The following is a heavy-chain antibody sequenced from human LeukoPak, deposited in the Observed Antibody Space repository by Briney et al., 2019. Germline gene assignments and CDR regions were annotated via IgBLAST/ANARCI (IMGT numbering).Heavy chain of an antibody. Sequence: ASVKVSCKASGYTFTSYGISWVRQAPGQGLEWMGWISAYNGNTNYAQKLQGRVTMTTDTSTSTAYMELRSLRSDDTAVYYCARDSSSWKNYYYYGMDVWGQGTTVTVSS. CDR1: GYTFTSYG. CDR3: ARDSSSWKNYYYYGMDV. D-gene: IGHD6-13*01. CDR2: ISAYNGNT. V-gene: IGHV1-18*01. J-gene: IGHJ6*02.